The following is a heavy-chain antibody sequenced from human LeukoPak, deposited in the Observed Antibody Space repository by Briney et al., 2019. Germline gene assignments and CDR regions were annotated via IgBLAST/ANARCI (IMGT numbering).Heavy chain of an antibody. V-gene: IGHV3-21*01. D-gene: IGHD6-13*01. CDR1: GFTFSSYW. CDR3: AREIAAAGTGDFDY. J-gene: IGHJ4*02. CDR2: ISSSSSYI. Sequence: GGSLRLSCTTSGFTFSSYWMNWVRQAPGKGLEWVSSISSSSSYIYYADSVKGRFTISRDNAKNSLYLQMNSLRAEDTAVYYCAREIAAAGTGDFDYWGQGTLVTVSS.